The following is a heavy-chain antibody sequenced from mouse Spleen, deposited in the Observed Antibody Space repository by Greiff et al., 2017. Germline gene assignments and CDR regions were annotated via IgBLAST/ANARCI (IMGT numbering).Heavy chain of an antibody. D-gene: IGHD2-1*01. CDR2: INPSTGGT. CDR1: GYSFTGYY. CDR3: ARRGNYVYYYAMDY. J-gene: IGHJ4*01. V-gene: IGHV1-42*01. Sequence: VQLQQSGPELVKPGASVKISCKASGYSFTGYYMNWVKQSPEKSLEWIGEINPSTGGTTYNQKFKAKATLTVDKSSSTAYMQLKSLTSEDSAVYYCARRGNYVYYYAMDYWGQGTSVTVSS.